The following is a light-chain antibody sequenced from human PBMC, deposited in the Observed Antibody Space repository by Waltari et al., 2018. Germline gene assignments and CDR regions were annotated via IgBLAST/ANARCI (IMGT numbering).Light chain of an antibody. CDR3: LQGYYYHT. CDR2: VAS. CDR1: QDMSNY. J-gene: IGKJ2*01. Sequence: DIQMTQSPSSLSASVGDRVTITCRASQDMSNYLSWYQQKPGKAPKLLIYVASSLQSGVPSRFSGSGSGTDFTLTISSLQPEDFATYYCLQGYYYHTFGQGTKLEVK. V-gene: IGKV1-39*01.